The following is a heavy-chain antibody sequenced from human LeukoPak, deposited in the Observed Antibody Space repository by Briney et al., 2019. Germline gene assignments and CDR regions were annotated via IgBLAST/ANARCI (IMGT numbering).Heavy chain of an antibody. V-gene: IGHV4-39*07. CDR3: ARSRRRRGRNGDSRFDY. J-gene: IGHJ4*02. CDR1: GGSISSSSYY. Sequence: SETLSLTCTVSGGSISSSSYYWGWIRQPPGKGLEWIGEINHSGSTNYNPSLKSRVTISVDTSKNQFSLKLSSVTAADTAVYYCARSRRRRGRNGDSRFDYWGQGTLVTVSS. CDR2: INHSGST. D-gene: IGHD4-17*01.